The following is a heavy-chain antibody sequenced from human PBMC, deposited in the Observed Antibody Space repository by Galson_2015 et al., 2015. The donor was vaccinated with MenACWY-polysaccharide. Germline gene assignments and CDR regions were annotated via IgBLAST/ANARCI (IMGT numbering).Heavy chain of an antibody. CDR1: GFTFSSYW. D-gene: IGHD3-10*01. CDR3: AKYGSGSRTAFEI. J-gene: IGHJ3*02. V-gene: IGHV3-7*03. CDR2: INKDGSEK. Sequence: LRLSCAASGFTFSSYWMSWVRQAPGKGLEWVANINKDGSEKYYVDSVKGRFTISRDNAKNSLYLQMNSLRAEDTAVYYCAKYGSGSRTAFEIWGQGTMATVSS.